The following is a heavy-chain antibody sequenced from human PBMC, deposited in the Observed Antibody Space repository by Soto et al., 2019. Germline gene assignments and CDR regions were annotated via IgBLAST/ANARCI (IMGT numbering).Heavy chain of an antibody. J-gene: IGHJ6*03. CDR3: ARGSGGTNYLYYYMDV. CDR2: INAGNGNT. D-gene: IGHD2-15*01. Sequence: GASVKVSCKASGYTFTSYAMPWVRQAPGQRLEWMGWINAGNGNTKYSQKFQDRVTITRDTSASTAYMELSSLRSEDTAVYYCARGSGGTNYLYYYMDVWGEGTTVTVSS. CDR1: GYTFTSYA. V-gene: IGHV1-3*01.